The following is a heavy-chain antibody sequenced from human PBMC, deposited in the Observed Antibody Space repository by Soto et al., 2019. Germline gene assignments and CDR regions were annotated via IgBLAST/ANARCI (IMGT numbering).Heavy chain of an antibody. D-gene: IGHD2-15*01. J-gene: IGHJ5*02. CDR3: GRGGGGYCSGGSCYWDNWFDP. CDR1: GYTFTSYD. Sequence: QVQLVQSGAEVKKPGASVKVSCKASGYTFTSYDINWVRQASGQGLEWMGWMNPNSGHTGYAQKFQGRVSMTRNTAIGTAYMEVGGLRSGDTAVYYCGRGGGGYCSGGSCYWDNWFDPWGQGTLVTVSS. V-gene: IGHV1-8*01. CDR2: MNPNSGHT.